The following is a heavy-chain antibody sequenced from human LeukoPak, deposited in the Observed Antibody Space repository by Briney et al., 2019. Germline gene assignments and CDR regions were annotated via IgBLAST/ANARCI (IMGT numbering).Heavy chain of an antibody. CDR2: IYTSGST. D-gene: IGHD3-3*01. J-gene: IGHJ5*02. Sequence: PSETLSLTCTVSGGSISSYYWSWIRQPAGKGLEWIGRIYTSGSTNYNPSLKSRVTMSVDTSKNQFSLKLSSVTAADTAVYYCARSPDDFWSPLNNWFDPWGQGTLVTVSS. CDR1: GGSISSYY. CDR3: ARSPDDFWSPLNNWFDP. V-gene: IGHV4-4*07.